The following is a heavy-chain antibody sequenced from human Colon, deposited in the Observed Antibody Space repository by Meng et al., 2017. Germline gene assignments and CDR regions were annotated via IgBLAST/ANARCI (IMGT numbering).Heavy chain of an antibody. Sequence: GGSLRLSCAASGFTFDDYVMHWVRQAPGKGLEWVSGISWNSGSIGYADSVKGRFTISRDNARNSLYLQMNSLRPEDMALYYCAKGGGSSFWTGYHLVHWGQGTVVTVSS. CDR1: GFTFDDYV. CDR2: ISWNSGSI. CDR3: AKGGGSSFWTGYHLVH. D-gene: IGHD3/OR15-3a*01. J-gene: IGHJ4*02. V-gene: IGHV3-9*03.